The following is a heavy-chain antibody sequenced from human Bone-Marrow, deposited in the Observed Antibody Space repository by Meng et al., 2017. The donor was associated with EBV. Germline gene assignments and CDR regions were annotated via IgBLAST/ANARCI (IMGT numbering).Heavy chain of an antibody. CDR1: EIRYKRYG. Sequence: QVHVVESGGGEGQPGRSLTRACAASEIRYKRYGTHWVRQAGGKGLEWVAVIWHHGKINNYVDSVKGRFTISRDNSKNTMWLKMNSLRDEDTAVYFCARDPGQDYGIDYWGQGTLVTVSS. D-gene: IGHD4-17*01. CDR3: ARDPGQDYGIDY. CDR2: IWHHGKIN. J-gene: IGHJ4*02. V-gene: IGHV3-33*01.